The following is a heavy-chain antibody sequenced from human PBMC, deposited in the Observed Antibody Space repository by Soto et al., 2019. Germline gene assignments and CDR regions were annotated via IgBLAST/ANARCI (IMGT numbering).Heavy chain of an antibody. D-gene: IGHD3-10*01. J-gene: IGHJ6*02. CDR3: ARDRGGYGPPDV. CDR1: GFSFSDSY. V-gene: IGHV3-11*06. CDR2: LSGTSGYT. Sequence: QVQLVESGGGLVKPGGSLRLSCAASGFSFSDSYMSWVRQAPGKRLEWVSYLSGTSGYTGYADSVKGRFTISRDSAKNSLYLQMNSLRVEDTAVYYCARDRGGYGPPDVWGQGTTVTVSS.